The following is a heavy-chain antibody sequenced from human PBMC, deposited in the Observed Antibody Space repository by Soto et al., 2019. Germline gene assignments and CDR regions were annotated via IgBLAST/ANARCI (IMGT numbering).Heavy chain of an antibody. CDR2: INWNGGST. CDR1: GFTFDDYG. CDR3: ARGGHYDYIWGSYPNSPGAFDI. V-gene: IGHV3-20*01. Sequence: EVRLVESGGGVVRPGGSLRLSCAASGFTFDDYGMSWVRQAPGKGLEWVSGINWNGGSTGYADSVKGRFTISRDNAKNSLYLQMNSLRAEDTALYHCARGGHYDYIWGSYPNSPGAFDIWGQGTMVTVSS. J-gene: IGHJ3*02. D-gene: IGHD3-16*02.